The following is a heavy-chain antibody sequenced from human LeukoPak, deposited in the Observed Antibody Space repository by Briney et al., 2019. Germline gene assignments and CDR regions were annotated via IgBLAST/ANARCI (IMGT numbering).Heavy chain of an antibody. CDR1: GGTFSSYA. D-gene: IGHD3-3*01. CDR2: IIPIFGTA. V-gene: IGHV1-69*01. CDR3: ARRTIFGVANQETFDY. Sequence: SVKVSCKASGGTFSSYAISWVRQAPGQGLEWMGGIIPIFGTANYAQKFQGRVTITADESTSTAYMEPRSLKSEDTAVYYCARRTIFGVANQETFDYWGQGTLVTVSS. J-gene: IGHJ4*02.